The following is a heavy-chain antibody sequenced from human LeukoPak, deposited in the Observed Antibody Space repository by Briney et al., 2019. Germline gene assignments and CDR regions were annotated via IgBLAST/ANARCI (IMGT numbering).Heavy chain of an antibody. V-gene: IGHV3-7*03. CDR3: ARDGRPLDY. J-gene: IGHJ4*02. CDR2: IKQDGSEK. CDR1: GFTFSSYG. Sequence: GGSLRLSCAASGFTFSSYGMHWVRQAPGKGLEWVANIKQDGSEKNYVDSVKGRFTSSRDNAKNSLYLQMNSLRVEDTAVYYCARDGRPLDYWGQGTLVTVSS.